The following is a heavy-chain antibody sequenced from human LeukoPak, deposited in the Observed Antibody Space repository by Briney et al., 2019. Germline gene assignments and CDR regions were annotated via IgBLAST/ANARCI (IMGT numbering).Heavy chain of an antibody. J-gene: IGHJ4*02. CDR1: GFTFSTYG. V-gene: IGHV3-64*01. D-gene: IGHD6-13*01. CDR2: IGPDGRTT. Sequence: GALRLSCAASGFTFSTYGMHWVRQAPGKGLEYVSGIGPDGRTTCYAKSVKGRFTISRDNSKNMVYLQMGSLRADDMAVYYCARGAQLTDYWGQGTLVTVSS. CDR3: ARGAQLTDY.